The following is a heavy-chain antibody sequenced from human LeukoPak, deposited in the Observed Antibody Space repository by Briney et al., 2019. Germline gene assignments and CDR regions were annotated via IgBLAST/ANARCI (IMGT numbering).Heavy chain of an antibody. CDR2: ISYDGSNK. D-gene: IGHD6-19*01. CDR1: GFTFSSYA. V-gene: IGHV3-30-3*01. CDR3: VRGIAVTDY. J-gene: IGHJ4*02. Sequence: GRSLRLSCAASGFTFSSYAMHWVRQAPGKGLEWVAVISYDGSNKYYADSVKGRFTISRDNSKNTLYLQMNSLRAEDTAVYYCVRGIAVTDYWGQGTLVTVSS.